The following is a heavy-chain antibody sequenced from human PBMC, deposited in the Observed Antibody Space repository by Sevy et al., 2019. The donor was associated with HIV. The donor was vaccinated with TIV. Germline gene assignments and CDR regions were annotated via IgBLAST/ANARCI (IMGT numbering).Heavy chain of an antibody. D-gene: IGHD4-17*01. CDR3: ARGWGPTVTNFDY. V-gene: IGHV1-3*01. CDR1: ASIFTYYA. CDR2: IVLGNGRT. J-gene: IGHJ4*02. Sequence: GASVKVSCKASASIFTYYALHWVRQAPGQRLEWMGWIVLGNGRTKYSKDFQGRVTFTRDRSARIAYMGLSSLRSEDTAVYYCARGWGPTVTNFDYWGQGSLVTVSS.